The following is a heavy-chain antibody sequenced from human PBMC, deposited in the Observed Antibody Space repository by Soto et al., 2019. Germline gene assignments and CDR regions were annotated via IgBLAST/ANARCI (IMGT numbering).Heavy chain of an antibody. V-gene: IGHV3-23*01. CDR3: AKVVKVVATIGGGFDD. CDR1: GFTFSSYA. Sequence: EVQLLESGGGLVQPGGSLRLSCAASGFTFSSYAMSWVRQAPGTGLEWVSAISGSGGSTYYADSVKGRFTISRDNSKNTLYRQMNSLRAEDTAVYYCAKVVKVVATIGGGFDDWGQGTLVTVSS. D-gene: IGHD5-12*01. J-gene: IGHJ4*02. CDR2: ISGSGGST.